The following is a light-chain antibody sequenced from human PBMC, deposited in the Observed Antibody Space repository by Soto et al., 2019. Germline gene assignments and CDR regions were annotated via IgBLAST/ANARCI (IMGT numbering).Light chain of an antibody. CDR2: LNSDGSH. Sequence: HPVLTQSPSASASLGASVKLTCTLSSGHSSYAIAWHQQQPDKGPRYLMKLNSDGSHTKGDGIPHRFSGSSSGADRYLTISSLQSEDEADYYCETWGTGIWVFGGGTKVTVL. V-gene: IGLV4-69*01. J-gene: IGLJ3*02. CDR3: ETWGTGIWV. CDR1: SGHSSYA.